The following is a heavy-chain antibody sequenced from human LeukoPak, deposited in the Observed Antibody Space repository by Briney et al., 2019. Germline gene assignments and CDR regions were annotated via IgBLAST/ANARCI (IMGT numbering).Heavy chain of an antibody. CDR2: IYTSGST. CDR3: ARLIAVAERYYYYYYMDV. V-gene: IGHV4-4*07. CDR1: GGSISSYY. D-gene: IGHD6-19*01. J-gene: IGHJ6*03. Sequence: SETLSLTCTVSGGSISSYYWNWIRQPAGKGLEWIGRIYTSGSTNYNPSLKSRVTMSVDTSKNQFSLKLSSVTAADTAVYYCARLIAVAERYYYYYYMDVWGKGTTVTISS.